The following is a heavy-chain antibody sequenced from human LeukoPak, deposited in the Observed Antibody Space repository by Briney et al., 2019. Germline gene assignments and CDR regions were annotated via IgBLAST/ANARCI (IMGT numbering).Heavy chain of an antibody. CDR2: IWFDGSNK. V-gene: IGHV3-33*01. CDR1: GFSFSNYG. CDR3: ARDSGRFDVFDI. Sequence: PGRSLRLSCAASGFSFSNYGMHWVRQAPGKGLEWVALIWFDGSNKYYADSVKGRFTISRDNSKNTLYLQMNSLRAEDTAVYYCARDSGRFDVFDIWGQGTMVTVSS. D-gene: IGHD3-10*01. J-gene: IGHJ3*02.